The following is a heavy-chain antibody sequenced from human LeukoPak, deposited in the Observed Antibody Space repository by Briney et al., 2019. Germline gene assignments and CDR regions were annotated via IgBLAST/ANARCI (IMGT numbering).Heavy chain of an antibody. CDR1: GFTFSSYG. Sequence: GGSLRLSCAASGFTFSSYGRHWVRQAPGKGLEWVAVIWFDESNKYYADSVKGRFTISRDNSKNTLYLQMNSLRAEDTAVYYCARDKGYSYDYVDYWGQGTLVTVSS. J-gene: IGHJ4*02. D-gene: IGHD5-18*01. CDR3: ARDKGYSYDYVDY. CDR2: IWFDESNK. V-gene: IGHV3-33*01.